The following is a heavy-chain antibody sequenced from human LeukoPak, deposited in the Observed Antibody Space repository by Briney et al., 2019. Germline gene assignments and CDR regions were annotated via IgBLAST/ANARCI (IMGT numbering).Heavy chain of an antibody. Sequence: GGSLRLSCLASGFTFNFYGMHWVRQAPGRGLEWVAFISYDGNNKYYGDSVKGRFTVSKDSSKNTVFLQMSSLRVEDTAVFYCAKGAYYYDSSAQYFFDYWGQGTLVTVSS. CDR1: GFTFNFYG. D-gene: IGHD3-22*01. J-gene: IGHJ4*02. CDR3: AKGAYYYDSSAQYFFDY. V-gene: IGHV3-30*18. CDR2: ISYDGNNK.